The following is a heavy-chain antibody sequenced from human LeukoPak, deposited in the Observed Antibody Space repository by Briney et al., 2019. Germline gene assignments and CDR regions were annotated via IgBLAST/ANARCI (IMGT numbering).Heavy chain of an antibody. CDR2: ISAYNGNT. CDR1: GYTFTSDG. V-gene: IGHV1-18*01. Sequence: ASVKVSCKASGYTFTSDGISWVRQAPGQGLGWMGWISAYNGNTNYAQKLQGRGTMTTDTFTSTAYMELRSLRSDHTAVYYCARRASGTEKFDYGGQGTLVTVSS. J-gene: IGHJ4*02. D-gene: IGHD3-10*01. CDR3: ARRASGTEKFDY.